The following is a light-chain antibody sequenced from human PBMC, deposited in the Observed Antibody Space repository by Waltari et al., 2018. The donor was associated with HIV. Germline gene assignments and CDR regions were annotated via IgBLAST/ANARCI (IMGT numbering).Light chain of an antibody. J-gene: IGKJ1*01. CDR3: HQYDSFSWT. Sequence: DIQMTQSPSTLSASVGERVTITCRASQNVGVWLAWYQQKPGKAPKLLIYQTSKLETGVPPRFSGSGSGTEFTLTINSLLSDDFATYHCHQYDSFSWTFGQGTNLDIK. CDR1: QNVGVW. CDR2: QTS. V-gene: IGKV1-5*03.